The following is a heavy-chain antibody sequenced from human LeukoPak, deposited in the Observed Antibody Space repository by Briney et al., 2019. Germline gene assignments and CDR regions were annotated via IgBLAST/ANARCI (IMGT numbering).Heavy chain of an antibody. Sequence: AGSMSLSCPASGFTFISYAMSWVRPPPGKRMEWVAVITSDGANTYYADSVKDRFTIARDNSKNTVYLQMNSLRAEDTAVYYCAKGTEAYCSGAICYPFDYWGQGTLVTVSS. V-gene: IGHV3-23*01. CDR3: AKGTEAYCSGAICYPFDY. CDR2: ITSDGANT. J-gene: IGHJ4*02. D-gene: IGHD2-15*01. CDR1: GFTFISYA.